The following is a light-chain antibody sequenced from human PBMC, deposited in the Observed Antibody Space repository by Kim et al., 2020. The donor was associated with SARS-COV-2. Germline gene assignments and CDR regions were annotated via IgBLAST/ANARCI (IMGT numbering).Light chain of an antibody. Sequence: QSALTQPATVSGSPGQSITISCTGTSSDVGARHYVSWYQHHPGKAPKIIIYDVNKRPAGVSNRFSGSKSGNTAPLTISGLQAEDEADYYCMSYTNSVLFGGGTQLTVL. CDR3: MSYTNSVL. V-gene: IGLV2-14*03. CDR1: SSDVGARHY. J-gene: IGLJ2*01. CDR2: DVN.